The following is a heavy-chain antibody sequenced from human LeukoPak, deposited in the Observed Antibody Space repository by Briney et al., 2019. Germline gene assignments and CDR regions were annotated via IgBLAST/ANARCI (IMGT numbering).Heavy chain of an antibody. J-gene: IGHJ3*02. V-gene: IGHV1-8*01. CDR1: GYTFTSYD. Sequence: ASVKVSCKASGYTFTSYDINWVRQATGQGLEWMGWMNPNSGNTGYAQKFQGRVTMTRNTSISTAYMELSSLRSEDTAVYYCARSAWAPLEQLVQPDAFDIWGQGTMVTVSS. CDR3: ARSAWAPLEQLVQPDAFDI. CDR2: MNPNSGNT. D-gene: IGHD6-13*01.